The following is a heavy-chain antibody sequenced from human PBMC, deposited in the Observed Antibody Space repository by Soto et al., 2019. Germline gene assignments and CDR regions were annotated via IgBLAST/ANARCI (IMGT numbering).Heavy chain of an antibody. CDR3: ARHGRHGGDCSGDNCHWFDP. CDR1: GDSISDYY. V-gene: IGHV4-59*08. D-gene: IGHD2-15*01. CDR2: IYSSGST. Sequence: QVQLQESGPGLVKPWETLSLTCSVSGDSISDYYWSWIRQSPGKGLEWIGYIYSSGSTNYNPTNYDPAIKTRITISVDTSKNQFSLKVKSVTAADTAVYYCARHGRHGGDCSGDNCHWFDPWGQGTLVTVSS. J-gene: IGHJ5*02.